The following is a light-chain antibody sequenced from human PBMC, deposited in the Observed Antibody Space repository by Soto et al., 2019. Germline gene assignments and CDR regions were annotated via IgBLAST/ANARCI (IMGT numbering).Light chain of an antibody. Sequence: QLVLTQSSSASASLGSSVKLTCTLSSGHSTYIVAWHQQQPGKAPRFLMKLEGSGSYNKGSGVPDRFSGSSSGADRYLTISNLQSEDEADYYCETWDSKTVVFGGGTMLTVL. CDR1: SGHSTYI. CDR3: ETWDSKTVV. CDR2: LEGSGSY. V-gene: IGLV4-60*03. J-gene: IGLJ2*01.